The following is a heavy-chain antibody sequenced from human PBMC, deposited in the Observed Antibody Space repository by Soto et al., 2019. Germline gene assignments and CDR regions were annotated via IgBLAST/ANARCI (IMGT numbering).Heavy chain of an antibody. CDR1: GYTFTGYY. CDR3: AREGAVAGTYYFDY. CDR2: INPNSGGT. J-gene: IGHJ4*02. V-gene: IGHV1-2*04. D-gene: IGHD6-19*01. Sequence: ASVKVSCKASGYTFTGYYMHWVRQAPGQGLEWMGWINPNSGGTNYAQKFQGWVTMTRDTSISTAYMELSRLRSDDTAVYYCAREGAVAGTYYFDYWGQGTLVTVSS.